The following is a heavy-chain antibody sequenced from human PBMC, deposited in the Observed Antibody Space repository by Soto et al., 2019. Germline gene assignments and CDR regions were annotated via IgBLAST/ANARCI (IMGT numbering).Heavy chain of an antibody. CDR2: MNPNSGNT. CDR3: ARVPSEPYDSSGHDAFDI. D-gene: IGHD3-22*01. J-gene: IGHJ3*02. CDR1: GYTFTSYD. V-gene: IGHV1-8*01. Sequence: ASVKVSCKASGYTFTSYDINWVRQATGQGLEWMGWMNPNSGNTGYAQKFQGRVTMTRNTSISTAYMELSSLRSEDTAVYYCARVPSEPYDSSGHDAFDIRREGTMVTVSS.